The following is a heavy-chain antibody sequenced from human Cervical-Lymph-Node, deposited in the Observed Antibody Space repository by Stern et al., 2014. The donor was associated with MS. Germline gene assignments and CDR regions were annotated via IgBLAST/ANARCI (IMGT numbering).Heavy chain of an antibody. CDR3: AKDWTTNWSFDH. Sequence: QVQLVESGGGVAQPGGSLRLSCAASGFTFSSSHIHWVRQAPGKGLEWVAVISEDGSTESYVDSVKGRFTTSRDNSRNTAYLQMNSLRVEDTALYYCAKDWTTNWSFDHWGQGTLVTVSS. CDR1: GFTFSSSH. J-gene: IGHJ4*02. D-gene: IGHD1-1*01. CDR2: ISEDGSTE. V-gene: IGHV3-30*18.